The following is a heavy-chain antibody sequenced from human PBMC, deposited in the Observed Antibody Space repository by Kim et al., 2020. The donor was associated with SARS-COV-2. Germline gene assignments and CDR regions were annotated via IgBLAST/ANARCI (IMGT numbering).Heavy chain of an antibody. Sequence: GGSLRLSCAASGFTFSSYSMNWVRQAPGKGLEWVSSISSSSSYIYYADSVKGRFTISRDNAKNSLYLQMNSLRAEDTAVYYCARDKQWTHYGMDVWGQGTTVTVSS. CDR3: ARDKQWTHYGMDV. CDR2: ISSSSSYI. D-gene: IGHD6-19*01. CDR1: GFTFSSYS. V-gene: IGHV3-21*01. J-gene: IGHJ6*02.